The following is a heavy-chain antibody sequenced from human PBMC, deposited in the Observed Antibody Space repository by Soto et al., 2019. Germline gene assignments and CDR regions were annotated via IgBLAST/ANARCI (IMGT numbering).Heavy chain of an antibody. J-gene: IGHJ6*02. Sequence: ASVKVSCKASGYTFTSYDINWVRQATGQGLEWMGWMNPNGGNTGYAQKFQGRVTMTRNTSISTAYMELSSLRSEDTAVYYCARGNEVVSGMDVWGQGTTVTVSS. CDR1: GYTFTSYD. CDR3: ARGNEVVSGMDV. V-gene: IGHV1-8*01. D-gene: IGHD2-15*01. CDR2: MNPNGGNT.